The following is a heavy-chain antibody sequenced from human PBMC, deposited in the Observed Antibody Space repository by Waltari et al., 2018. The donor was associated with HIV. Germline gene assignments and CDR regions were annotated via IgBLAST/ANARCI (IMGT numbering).Heavy chain of an antibody. J-gene: IGHJ3*01. CDR2: VYFSGST. CDR1: VASITSDSHY. D-gene: IGHD3-3*01. V-gene: IGHV4-39*01. CDR3: ARRTYDATFDV. Sequence: QLHESGPGLVKSSETPSLKCTVSVASITSDSHYCVLIRESPGRGLEWLGSVYFSGSTYYNPSLKSRVTMSVDTSKSQFSLRLTSVTAADSAIYYCARRTYDATFDVWGLGTVVTVSS.